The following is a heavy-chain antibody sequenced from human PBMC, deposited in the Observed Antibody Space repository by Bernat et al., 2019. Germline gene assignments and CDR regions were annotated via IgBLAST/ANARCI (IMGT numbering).Heavy chain of an antibody. V-gene: IGHV4-34*01. CDR2: INHSGST. CDR1: GGSFSGYY. CDR3: TRGRAGARRFDY. D-gene: IGHD6-6*01. Sequence: QVQLQQWGAGLLKPSETLSLTCAVYGGSFSGYYWSWIRQPPGKGLEWIGEINHSGSTNYNPSLKSRVTISVDTSKNQFSLKLRSVTAADTAVYYGTRGRAGARRFDYWGQGTLVTVSS. J-gene: IGHJ4*02.